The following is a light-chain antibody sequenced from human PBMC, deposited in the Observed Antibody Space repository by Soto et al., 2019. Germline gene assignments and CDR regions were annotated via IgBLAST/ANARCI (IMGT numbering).Light chain of an antibody. V-gene: IGKV1-27*01. CDR2: AAS. J-gene: IGKJ4*01. CDR1: QDIGNF. Sequence: DIQMTQSPSSPSAFVGDRVTITCRASQDIGNFLAWYQQKPGKVPKLLIYAASTLQSGVPSRFSGSGSGTDFTLTISSLQPEDVATYYCQKCKVAPFTFGGGTKVDIK. CDR3: QKCKVAPFT.